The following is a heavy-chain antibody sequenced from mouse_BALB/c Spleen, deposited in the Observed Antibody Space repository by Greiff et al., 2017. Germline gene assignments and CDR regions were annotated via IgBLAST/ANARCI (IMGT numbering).Heavy chain of an antibody. V-gene: IGHV5-6*01. J-gene: IGHJ4*01. D-gene: IGHD2-14*01. CDR1: GFTFSSYG. Sequence: EVMLVESGGDLVKPGGSLKLSCAASGFTFSSYGMSWVRQTPDKRLEWVATISSGGSYTYYPDSVKGRFTISRDNAKNTLYLQMSSLKSEDTAMYYCARHKGYDYYAMDYWGQGTSVTVSS. CDR2: ISSGGSYT. CDR3: ARHKGYDYYAMDY.